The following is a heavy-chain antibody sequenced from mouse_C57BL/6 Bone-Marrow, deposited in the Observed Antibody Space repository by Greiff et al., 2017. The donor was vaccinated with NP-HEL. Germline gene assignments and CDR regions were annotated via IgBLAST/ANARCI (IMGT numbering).Heavy chain of an antibody. Sequence: DVQLQESGEGLVKPGGSLKLSCAASGFTFSSYAMSWVRQTPEKRLEWVAYISSGGDYIYYADTVKGRFTISRDNARNTLYLQMSSLKSEDTAMYYCTRGYYGNYAFYYYAMDYWGQGTSVTVSS. CDR2: ISSGGDYI. D-gene: IGHD2-1*01. J-gene: IGHJ4*01. V-gene: IGHV5-9-1*02. CDR3: TRGYYGNYAFYYYAMDY. CDR1: GFTFSSYA.